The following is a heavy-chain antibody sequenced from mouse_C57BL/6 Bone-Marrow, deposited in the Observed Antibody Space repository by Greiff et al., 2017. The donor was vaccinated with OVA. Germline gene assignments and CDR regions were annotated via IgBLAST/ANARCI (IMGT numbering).Heavy chain of an antibody. V-gene: IGHV3-6*01. CDR3: ARATTVVATNWYFDV. J-gene: IGHJ1*03. CDR1: GYSITSGYY. D-gene: IGHD1-1*01. CDR2: ISYDGSN. Sequence: EVKLMESGPGLVKPSQSLSLTCSVTGYSITSGYYWNWIRQFPGNKLEWMGYISYDGSNNYNPSLKNRISITRETSKNQFFLKLNSVTTEDTATYYCARATTVVATNWYFDVWGTGTTVTVSS.